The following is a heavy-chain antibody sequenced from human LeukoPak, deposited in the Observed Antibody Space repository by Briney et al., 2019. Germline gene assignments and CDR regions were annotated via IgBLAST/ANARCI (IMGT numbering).Heavy chain of an antibody. CDR2: ISAYNGNT. Sequence: ASVKVSCKASGYTFTSYGISWVRQAPGQGLEWMGWISAYNGNTNYAQKFQGRVTMTRDTSISTAYTELSRLRSDDTAVYYCARVNRRGGSHFDYWGQGTLVTVSS. J-gene: IGHJ4*02. CDR3: ARVNRRGGSHFDY. V-gene: IGHV1-18*01. CDR1: GYTFTSYG. D-gene: IGHD1-26*01.